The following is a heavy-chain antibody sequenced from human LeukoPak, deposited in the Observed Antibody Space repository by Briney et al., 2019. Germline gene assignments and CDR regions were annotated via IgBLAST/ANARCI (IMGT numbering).Heavy chain of an antibody. D-gene: IGHD6-6*01. V-gene: IGHV1-18*01. CDR1: GYTFTSYG. Sequence: GASVKVSCKASGYTFTSYGISWVRQAPGQGLEWMGWISAYNGNTNYAQKLQGRVTMTTNTSTSTAYMELRSLRSDDTAVYYCARDWEGQLVPPGDDAFDIWGQGTMVTVSS. CDR2: ISAYNGNT. CDR3: ARDWEGQLVPPGDDAFDI. J-gene: IGHJ3*02.